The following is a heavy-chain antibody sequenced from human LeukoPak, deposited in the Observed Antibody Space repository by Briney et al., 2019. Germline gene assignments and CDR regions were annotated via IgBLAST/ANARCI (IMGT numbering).Heavy chain of an antibody. CDR3: ARSANYEYVWGSYRQRGYIGY. D-gene: IGHD3-16*02. CDR2: SSHSGST. J-gene: IGHJ4*02. CDR1: GGSFSGYY. Sequence: PSETLSLTCAVYGGSFSGYYWIWIRQPPGKGLEWLGESSHSGSTDYNQLIKSRVTTSADSSKSQFSLKLSSVTAADTAVYYCARSANYEYVWGSYRQRGYIGYWGQGTLVTVSS. V-gene: IGHV4-34*01.